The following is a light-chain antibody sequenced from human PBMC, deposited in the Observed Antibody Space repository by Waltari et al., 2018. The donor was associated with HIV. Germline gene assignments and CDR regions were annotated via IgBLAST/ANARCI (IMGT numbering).Light chain of an antibody. J-gene: IGKJ3*01. Sequence: EIVMTQSPATLSVSPGGRATLSCRVSQSVSNNLAWYQQKPGQPPRLLIHDASIRATGLTARFTGRGSGTEFTLTLSNVQSEDFAVYYCQQYNSWPPSFGPGTKVDIK. CDR3: QQYNSWPPS. CDR1: QSVSNN. V-gene: IGKV3-15*01. CDR2: DAS.